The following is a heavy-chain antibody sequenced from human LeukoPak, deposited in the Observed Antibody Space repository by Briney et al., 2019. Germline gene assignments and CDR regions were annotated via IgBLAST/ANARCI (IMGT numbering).Heavy chain of an antibody. CDR3: ARESFSYTGWFDP. J-gene: IGHJ5*02. CDR2: IYTSGST. CDR1: GGSISSYY. Sequence: PSETLSLTCTVSGGSISSYYWNWIRQPAGKGLEWIGRIYTSGSTKYNPSLRSRVTMSVDTPKNQFSLKLSSVTAADTAVYYCARESFSYTGWFDPWGQGTLVTVSS. D-gene: IGHD3-16*02. V-gene: IGHV4-4*07.